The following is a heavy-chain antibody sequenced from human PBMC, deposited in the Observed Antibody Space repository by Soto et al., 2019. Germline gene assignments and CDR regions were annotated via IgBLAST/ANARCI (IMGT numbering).Heavy chain of an antibody. V-gene: IGHV3-23*01. D-gene: IGHD1-26*01. CDR1: GVTFNIYA. CDR2: IGGRDDNT. CDR3: ARGGGSPHYLDY. Sequence: EVQLLESGGGLVQPGGSLRLSCAASGVTFNIYAMNWVRQAPGKGLEWVSVIGGRDDNTYYADSVRGRFSISRDNSRNTLYLQLNSLGAEDTAIYYCARGGGSPHYLDYWGRGALVTVSS. J-gene: IGHJ4*02.